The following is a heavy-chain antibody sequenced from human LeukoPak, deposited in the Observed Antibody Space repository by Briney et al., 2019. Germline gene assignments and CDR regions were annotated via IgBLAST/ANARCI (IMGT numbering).Heavy chain of an antibody. Sequence: PGGSLRLSCAASGFTFSSYAMSWVRQAPGKGLEWVSAISGSGGSTYYADSVKGRFTISRDNSKNTLYLQMNSLRAEDTAVYYCSKDLNDYDIVTEEPPGDYWGQGTLVTVSS. CDR2: ISGSGGST. CDR3: SKDLNDYDIVTEEPPGDY. D-gene: IGHD3-9*01. V-gene: IGHV3-23*01. CDR1: GFTFSSYA. J-gene: IGHJ4*02.